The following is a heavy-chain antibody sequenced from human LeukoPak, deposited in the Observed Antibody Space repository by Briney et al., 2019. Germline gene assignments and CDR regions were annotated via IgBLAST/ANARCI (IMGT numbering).Heavy chain of an antibody. CDR1: GDTFISYA. CDR2: IIPIFGTA. Sequence: SVKVSCKASGDTFISYAISWVRQAPGQGLEWMGGIIPIFGTANYAQKFQGRVTITADESTTTAYMELSSLRSEDTAVYYCARGVVASRPNHFDYWGQGTLVTVSS. J-gene: IGHJ4*02. D-gene: IGHD1-14*01. V-gene: IGHV1-69*13. CDR3: ARGVVASRPNHFDY.